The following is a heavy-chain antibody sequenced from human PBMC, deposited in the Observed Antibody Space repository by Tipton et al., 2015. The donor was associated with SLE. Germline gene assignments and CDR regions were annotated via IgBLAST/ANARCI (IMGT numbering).Heavy chain of an antibody. J-gene: IGHJ3*02. V-gene: IGHV4-59*12. D-gene: IGHD5-24*01. Sequence: LRLSCTVSGGSISSYYWSWIRQPPGKGLEWIGYIYYSGSTHYNPPLKSRVTISVDTSKNQFSLKLSSVTAADTAVYYCASKDGYNSPVAFDIWGQGTMVTASS. CDR3: ASKDGYNSPVAFDI. CDR1: GGSISSYY. CDR2: IYYSGST.